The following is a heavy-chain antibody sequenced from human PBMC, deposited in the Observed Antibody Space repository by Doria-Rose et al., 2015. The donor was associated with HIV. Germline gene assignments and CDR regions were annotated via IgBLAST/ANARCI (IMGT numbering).Heavy chain of an antibody. Sequence: QVQLQESGPGLVKPSATLSLTCTVSGGSISSSSYYWGWIRQPPGKGLEWIGSIYSTGSPYYTPSLKSRATIPVDTSKKQFSLKLISVTAADTAVFYCARQSRDCYYMDVWGKGTTVTVPS. J-gene: IGHJ6*03. D-gene: IGHD6-13*01. CDR1: GGSISSSSYY. CDR2: IYSTGSP. V-gene: IGHV4-39*01. CDR3: ARQSRDCYYMDV.